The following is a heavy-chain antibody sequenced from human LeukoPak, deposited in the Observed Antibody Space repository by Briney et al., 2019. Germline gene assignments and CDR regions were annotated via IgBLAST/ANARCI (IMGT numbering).Heavy chain of an antibody. J-gene: IGHJ3*02. Sequence: PGGSLRLSCAASGFTFSDYYMSWIRQAPGKGLEWVSYISSSGSTIYYADSVKGRFTISRDNAKNSLYLQMDSLRAEDTAVYYCATGRSSSWYNAFDIWGQGTMVTVSS. V-gene: IGHV3-11*04. CDR2: ISSSGSTI. D-gene: IGHD6-13*01. CDR1: GFTFSDYY. CDR3: ATGRSSSWYNAFDI.